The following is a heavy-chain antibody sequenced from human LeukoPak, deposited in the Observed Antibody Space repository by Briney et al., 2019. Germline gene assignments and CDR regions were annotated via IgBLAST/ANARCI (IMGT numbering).Heavy chain of an antibody. D-gene: IGHD3-22*01. Sequence: PSETLSLTCAVYGGSFSGYYWSWLRQPPGKGLEWIGEINHSGSTNYNPSLKSRVTISVDTSKNQFSLKLSSVTAADTAVYYCAGIDYYDSSGYYYERGGWFDPWGQGTLVTVSS. J-gene: IGHJ5*02. CDR3: AGIDYYDSSGYYYERGGWFDP. CDR2: INHSGST. CDR1: GGSFSGYY. V-gene: IGHV4-34*01.